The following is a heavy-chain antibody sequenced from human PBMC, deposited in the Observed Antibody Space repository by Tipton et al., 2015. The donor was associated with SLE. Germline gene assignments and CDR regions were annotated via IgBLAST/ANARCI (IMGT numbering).Heavy chain of an antibody. V-gene: IGHV3-74*01. CDR2: IYTDGSRT. D-gene: IGHD3-22*01. Sequence: SGFTFSSYGMHWVRQAPGKGLVWVSRIYTDGSRTHYADSVRGRFTISRDNAKNTLYLQMNSLRAEDTAAYYCARGESSGYYVDYWGHGTLVTVSS. J-gene: IGHJ4*01. CDR1: GFTFSSYG. CDR3: ARGESSGYYVDY.